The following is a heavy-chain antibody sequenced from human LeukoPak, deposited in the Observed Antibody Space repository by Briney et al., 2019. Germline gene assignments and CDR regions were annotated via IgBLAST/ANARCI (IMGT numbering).Heavy chain of an antibody. CDR2: VSYDGSNK. V-gene: IGHV3-30-3*02. CDR3: AKCPSGVLRYFAPIDY. D-gene: IGHD3-9*01. J-gene: IGHJ4*02. CDR1: GFTFSSYA. Sequence: GGSLRLSCAASGFTFSSYAMHWVRQAPGKGLEWVAVVSYDGSNKYYADSVKGRFTISRDNSKNTLYLQMNSLRAEDTAVYYCAKCPSGVLRYFAPIDYWGQGTLVTVSS.